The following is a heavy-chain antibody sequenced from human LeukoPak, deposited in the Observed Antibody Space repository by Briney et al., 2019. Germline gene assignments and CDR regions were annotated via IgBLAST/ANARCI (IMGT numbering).Heavy chain of an antibody. V-gene: IGHV4-61*01. CDR3: ARVRGRGLTYYYYYGMDV. J-gene: IGHJ6*02. CDR1: GGSVSSGSYY. CDR2: IYYSGST. D-gene: IGHD2-15*01. Sequence: PSETLSLTCTVSGGSVSSGSYYWNWIRQPPGKGLEWIGSIYYSGSTNYNPSLKSRVTISIDTSKNQFSLKLSSVTAADTAVYYCARVRGRGLTYYYYYGMDVWGQGTTVTVPS.